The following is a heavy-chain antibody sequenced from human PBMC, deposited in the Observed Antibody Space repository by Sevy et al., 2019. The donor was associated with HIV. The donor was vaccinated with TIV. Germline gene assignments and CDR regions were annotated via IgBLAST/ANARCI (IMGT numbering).Heavy chain of an antibody. V-gene: IGHV3-21*01. D-gene: IGHD7-27*01. J-gene: IGHJ6*02. CDR3: AKALINWDGLDV. Sequence: GGSLRLSCAASGFTFSSYRINWVRQAPGKGLEWVSSISGLSNYIFYSDSVKGRFTISRDNVKNSVYLQMNSLRAEDTAVYFCAKALINWDGLDVWGQGTTVTVSS. CDR1: GFTFSSYR. CDR2: ISGLSNYI.